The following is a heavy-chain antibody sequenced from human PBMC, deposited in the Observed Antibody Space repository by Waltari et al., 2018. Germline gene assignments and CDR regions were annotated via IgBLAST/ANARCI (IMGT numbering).Heavy chain of an antibody. CDR2: IYPGDYDA. D-gene: IGHD3-22*01. J-gene: IGHJ5*02. Sequence: EVQLVQSGAEVKKPGESLKISCKGSGYSFTSYWIGWVRQMPGKGLEWRGMIYPGDYDARYRPSCQGQVTISADKSISTACLQWSSLKASDTAMYYCARRVVVVKSQVYDWFDPWGQGTLVTVSS. V-gene: IGHV5-51*01. CDR3: ARRVVVVKSQVYDWFDP. CDR1: GYSFTSYW.